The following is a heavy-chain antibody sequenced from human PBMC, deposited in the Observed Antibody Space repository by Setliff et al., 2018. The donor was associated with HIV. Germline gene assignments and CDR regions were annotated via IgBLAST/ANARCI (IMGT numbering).Heavy chain of an antibody. V-gene: IGHV4-59*01. CDR1: GGSISSYY. CDR3: ARGSSWQYYYYYYMDV. D-gene: IGHD6-13*01. CDR2: IYYSGST. Sequence: SETLSLTCTVSGGSISSYYWSWIRQPPGKGLEWIGYIYYSGSTNYNPSLKSRVTISVDTSKNQFSLKLSSVTAADTAVYYSARGSSWQYYYYYYMDVWGKGTTVTVSS. J-gene: IGHJ6*03.